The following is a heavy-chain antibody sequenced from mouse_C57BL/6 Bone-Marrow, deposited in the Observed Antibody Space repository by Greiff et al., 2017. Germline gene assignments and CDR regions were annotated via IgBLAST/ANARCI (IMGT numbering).Heavy chain of an antibody. CDR2: LDPSDSYN. CDR3: ARRDYVGY. Sequence: VKLQQPGAELVKPGASVTLSCKASGYTFTSYWMQWVKQRPGQGLEWIGELDPSDSYNNYNQKFKGKATLTVDTSSIPAYMQLSSLTSEDSAVYYCARRDYVGYWGQGTTLTGSS. V-gene: IGHV1-50*01. CDR1: GYTFTSYW. J-gene: IGHJ2*01.